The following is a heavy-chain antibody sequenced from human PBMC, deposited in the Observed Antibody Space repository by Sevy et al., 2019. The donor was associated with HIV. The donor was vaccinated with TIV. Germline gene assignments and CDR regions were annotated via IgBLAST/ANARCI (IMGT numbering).Heavy chain of an antibody. CDR2: ISYGANHR. V-gene: IGHV3-30*18. J-gene: IGHJ5*01. CDR1: GFIFRDYG. D-gene: IGHD1-1*01. CDR3: EKDSKPDITETGNNWFDS. Sequence: GGSLRLSCAASGFIFRDYGMHWVRQAPGKGLEWVAVISYGANHRYYADSARDRFTISRDNSKNTLFLQMNSLTIEDTAVDSCEKDSKPDITETGNNWFDSWGQGSLVTVSS.